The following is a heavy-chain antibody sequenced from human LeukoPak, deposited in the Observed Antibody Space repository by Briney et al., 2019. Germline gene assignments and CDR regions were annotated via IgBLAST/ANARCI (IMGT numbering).Heavy chain of an antibody. Sequence: GDSVTVSCTASGYTFTSYYMHWVRQAPGQGLEWMGLINPSGGSTSYAQKFQRRVTMTRDTSTSTVYMELSSLRSEDTAVYYCARDARGAADYWGQGTLVTVSS. D-gene: IGHD6-13*01. J-gene: IGHJ4*02. CDR1: GYTFTSYY. CDR2: INPSGGST. CDR3: ARDARGAADY. V-gene: IGHV1-46*01.